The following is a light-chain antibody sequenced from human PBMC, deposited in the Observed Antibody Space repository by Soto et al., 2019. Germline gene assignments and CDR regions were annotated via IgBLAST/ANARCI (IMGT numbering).Light chain of an antibody. J-gene: IGKJ2*01. Sequence: EIVLTQSPGTLSLSPRERATLSCRASQSIFNNYLAWYQQKPGQAPRLLVYGACFRATGIPDRFSGSGSGTDFTLTISRLEPEDFAVYYCQQYGGSPFTFGPGTRREIK. CDR3: QQYGGSPFT. V-gene: IGKV3-20*01. CDR2: GAC. CDR1: QSIFNNY.